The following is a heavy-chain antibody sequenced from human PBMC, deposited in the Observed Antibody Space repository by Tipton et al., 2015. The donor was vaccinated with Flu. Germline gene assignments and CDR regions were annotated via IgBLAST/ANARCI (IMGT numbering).Heavy chain of an antibody. J-gene: IGHJ4*02. CDR2: IYPSGTT. Sequence: TLSLTCTVSSGSIRSTNYFCAWIHQPPGKRLELIGSIYPSGTTYYNPSLKSRVTISVDTSKSQFSLMLRSVTAADTAVYYCARLSYYDVDLKNFYFDHWGQGALVTVSS. D-gene: IGHD3-10*02. CDR1: SGSIRSTNYF. V-gene: IGHV4-39*01. CDR3: ARLSYYDVDLKNFYFDH.